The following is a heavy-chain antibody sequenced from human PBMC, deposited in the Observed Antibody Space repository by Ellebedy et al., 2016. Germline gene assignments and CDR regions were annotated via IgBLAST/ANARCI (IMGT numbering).Heavy chain of an antibody. D-gene: IGHD3-3*01. CDR1: GYTFTSYY. Sequence: ASVKVSCXASGYTFTSYYMHWVRQAPGQGLEWMGIINPSGGSTSYAQKFQGRVTMTRDTSTSTVYMELSSLRSEDTAVYYCARAPIKIFPTDYFDYWGQGTLVTVSS. V-gene: IGHV1-46*01. CDR3: ARAPIKIFPTDYFDY. J-gene: IGHJ4*02. CDR2: INPSGGST.